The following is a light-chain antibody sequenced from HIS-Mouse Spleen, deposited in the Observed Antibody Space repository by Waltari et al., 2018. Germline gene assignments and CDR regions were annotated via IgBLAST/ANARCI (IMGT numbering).Light chain of an antibody. Sequence: AIRMTQSPSSLSASTGARVTITSRASQGISSYLAWYQQKPGKAPKLLIYAASTLQSGVPSRFSGSGSGTDFTLTISCLQSEDFATYYCQQYYSYPHTFGQGTKVEIK. V-gene: IGKV1-8*01. CDR1: QGISSY. CDR2: AAS. J-gene: IGKJ1*01. CDR3: QQYYSYPHT.